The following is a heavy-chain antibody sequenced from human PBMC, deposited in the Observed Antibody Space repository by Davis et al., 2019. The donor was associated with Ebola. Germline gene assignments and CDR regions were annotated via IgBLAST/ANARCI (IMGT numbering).Heavy chain of an antibody. J-gene: IGHJ4*02. V-gene: IGHV3-7*01. Sequence: PGGSLRLSCAASGFTFSSSFMSWVRQVPGRGLEWVANINQDASEERYVDSVKGRFTISRDNAKNSLYLQMSSLRAEDTAVYFCAKGFGSGWPFDSWGQGTLVTVSS. CDR1: GFTFSSSF. CDR3: AKGFGSGWPFDS. CDR2: INQDASEE. D-gene: IGHD6-25*01.